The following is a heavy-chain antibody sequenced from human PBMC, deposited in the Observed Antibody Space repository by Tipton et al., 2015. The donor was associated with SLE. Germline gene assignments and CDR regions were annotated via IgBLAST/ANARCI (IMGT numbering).Heavy chain of an antibody. V-gene: IGHV1-2*06. CDR3: ARGERSLETYDYYYMDV. CDR1: GYTFTGYY. Sequence: QSGPEVKKPGASATVSCKASGYTFTGYYMHWVRQAPGQGLEWMGRINPHSGGTYFAQNFQGRVTLTRDTSIATVYMEVSRLRSDDTAVYYCARGERSLETYDYYYMDVWGKGTTVTVSS. D-gene: IGHD1-1*01. CDR2: INPHSGGT. J-gene: IGHJ6*03.